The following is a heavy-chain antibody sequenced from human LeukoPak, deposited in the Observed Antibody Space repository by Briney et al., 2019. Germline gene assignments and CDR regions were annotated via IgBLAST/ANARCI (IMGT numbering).Heavy chain of an antibody. Sequence: SQTLSLTCTVSGGSISSENYYWTWIRQPAGKGLEWIGRISTSVSANYNPSLKTRVTISLDASKNQFSLKLSSVTAADTAVYYCARTRYYYNSRSYGAPYYFDYWGQGTLVTVSS. CDR2: ISTSVSA. CDR1: GGSISSENYY. CDR3: ARTRYYYNSRSYGAPYYFDY. D-gene: IGHD3-10*01. J-gene: IGHJ4*02. V-gene: IGHV4-61*02.